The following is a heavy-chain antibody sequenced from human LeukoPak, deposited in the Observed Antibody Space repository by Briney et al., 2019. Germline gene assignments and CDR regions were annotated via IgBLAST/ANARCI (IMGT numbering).Heavy chain of an antibody. CDR3: ARHQPSWIQLSDYYYGMDV. J-gene: IGHJ6*02. V-gene: IGHV4-30-2*03. CDR1: GGSISSGGYS. Sequence: SETLSLTCAVSGGSISSGGYSWSWIRQPPGKGLEWIGYIYYSGSTYYNPSLKSRVTISVDTSKNQFSLKLSSVTAADTAVYYCARHQPSWIQLSDYYYGMDVWGQGTTVTVSS. D-gene: IGHD5-18*01. CDR2: IYYSGST.